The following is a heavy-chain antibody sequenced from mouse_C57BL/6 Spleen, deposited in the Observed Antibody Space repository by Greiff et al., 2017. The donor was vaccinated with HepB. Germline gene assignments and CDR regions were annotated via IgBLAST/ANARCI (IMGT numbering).Heavy chain of an antibody. CDR1: GYTFTSYW. CDR2: INPSNGGT. CDR3: ARPNYGSSYDWYFDV. Sequence: VQLQQSGTELVKPGASVKLSCKASGYTFTSYWMHWVKQRPGQGLEWIGNINPSNGGTNYNEKFKSKATLTVDKSSSTAYMQLSSLTSEDSAVYYCARPNYGSSYDWYFDVWGTGTTVTVSS. J-gene: IGHJ1*03. D-gene: IGHD1-1*01. V-gene: IGHV1-53*01.